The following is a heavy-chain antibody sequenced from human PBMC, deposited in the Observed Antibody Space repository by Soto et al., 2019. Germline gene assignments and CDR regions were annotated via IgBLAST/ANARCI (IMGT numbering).Heavy chain of an antibody. CDR2: ISYDGSNK. Sequence: QVQLVESGGGVVQPGRSLRLSCAASGFTFSSYAMHWVRQAPGKGLEWVAVISYDGSNKYYADSMKGRFTISRDNSKNTLYLQMNSLRAEDTAVYYCARDNVRYYDFWSGYYTGVVLDYWGQGTLVTVSS. CDR3: ARDNVRYYDFWSGYYTGVVLDY. J-gene: IGHJ4*02. D-gene: IGHD3-3*01. CDR1: GFTFSSYA. V-gene: IGHV3-30-3*01.